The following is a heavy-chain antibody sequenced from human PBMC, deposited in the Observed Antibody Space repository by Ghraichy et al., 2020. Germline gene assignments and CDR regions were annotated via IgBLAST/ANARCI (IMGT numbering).Heavy chain of an antibody. V-gene: IGHV1-2*02. Sequence: ASVKVSFKTSGYAFTDYYMHWVRQAPGQGLEYMGWINPNSGGTNYAQNFQGRVTMTRDTSINTAYMDLTRLRSDDTAVYYCARERVAGTENYGMDVWGQGTTVTVSS. D-gene: IGHD6-19*01. CDR3: ARERVAGTENYGMDV. J-gene: IGHJ6*02. CDR2: INPNSGGT. CDR1: GYAFTDYY.